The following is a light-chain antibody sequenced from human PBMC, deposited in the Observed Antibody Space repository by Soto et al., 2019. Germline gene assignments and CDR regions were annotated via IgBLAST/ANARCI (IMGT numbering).Light chain of an antibody. CDR2: DAS. CDR1: QSVSRN. Sequence: IVMTQSPATLSVSPGERATLSCRASQSVSRNLAWYQQKPGQAPSLLIFDASTRATGVPARFSGSGSGTEFTLTTDSLQSEDFAVYYSQHYYNWPPGGTFGQGTKVEI. CDR3: QHYYNWPPGGT. V-gene: IGKV3-15*01. J-gene: IGKJ1*01.